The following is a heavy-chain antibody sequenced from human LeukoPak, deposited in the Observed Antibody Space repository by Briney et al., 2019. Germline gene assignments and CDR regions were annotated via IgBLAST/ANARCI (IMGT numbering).Heavy chain of an antibody. CDR2: IYTSGST. CDR3: ARDLRVEDSSSGLFDY. J-gene: IGHJ4*02. CDR1: GGSISSYY. D-gene: IGHD6-6*01. V-gene: IGHV4-4*07. Sequence: PSETLSLTCTVSGGSISSYYWSWIRQPAGKGLEWIGRIYTSGSTNYNPSLKSRVTISVDKSKNQFSLKLSSVTAADTAVYYRARDLRVEDSSSGLFDYWGQGTLVTVSS.